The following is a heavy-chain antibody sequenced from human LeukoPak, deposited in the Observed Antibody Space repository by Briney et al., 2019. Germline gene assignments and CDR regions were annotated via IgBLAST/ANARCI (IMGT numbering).Heavy chain of an antibody. CDR1: GGSISSYY. V-gene: IGHV4-59*08. D-gene: IGHD3-16*01. J-gene: IGHJ4*02. CDR2: IYYSGST. CDR3: ASGGGGTFDY. Sequence: SETLSLTCTVSGGSISSYYWSWIRQPPGKGLEWIGYIYYSGSTNYTPSLKSRVTIAVDTSKNQFSLKLSSVTAADTAVYYCASGGGGTFDYWGQGTLVTVSS.